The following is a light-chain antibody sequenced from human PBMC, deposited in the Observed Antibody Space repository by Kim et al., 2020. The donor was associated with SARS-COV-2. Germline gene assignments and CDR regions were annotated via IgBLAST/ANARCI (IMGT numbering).Light chain of an antibody. J-gene: IGLJ3*02. CDR2: RND. CDR3: ASWDDTLNSQL. V-gene: IGLV1-47*01. Sequence: QSVLTQPPSSSGTPGQTLTISCSGGRANIGNKFVFWYRQLPGAAPRLLMYRNDQRPSGVPDRISGSKSGTSASLVISDLRSEDEADYFCASWDDTLNSQLFGGGTKVTVL. CDR1: RANIGNKF.